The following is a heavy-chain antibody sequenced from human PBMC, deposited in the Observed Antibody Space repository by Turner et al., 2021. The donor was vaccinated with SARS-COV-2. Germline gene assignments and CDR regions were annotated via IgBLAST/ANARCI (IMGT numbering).Heavy chain of an antibody. J-gene: IGHJ4*02. D-gene: IGHD6-19*01. CDR3: ARERLEAGTDYFDY. CDR2: ISAYNGNT. CDR1: GYTFTSYG. Sequence: QVQLVQSGAEVKTPGASVNVSCRASGYTFTSYGISWVRQSPGQGLEWMGWISAYNGNTNYAQKLQGRVTMTRDKTTSTAYMELRSLRSDDTAVYYCARERLEAGTDYFDYWGQGTLVTVSS. V-gene: IGHV1-18*01.